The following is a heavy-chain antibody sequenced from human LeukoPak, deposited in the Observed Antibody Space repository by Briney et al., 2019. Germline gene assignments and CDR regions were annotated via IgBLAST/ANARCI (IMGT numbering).Heavy chain of an antibody. Sequence: SETLSLTCTVSGGSISSYYWSWIRQPPGKGLEWIGYIYYSGSTNYNPSLKSRVTISVDTSKNQFSLKLSSVTAADTAVYYCARAGCSSTSCFSFDYWGQGTLVTVSS. CDR2: IYYSGST. V-gene: IGHV4-59*01. CDR3: ARAGCSSTSCFSFDY. J-gene: IGHJ4*02. CDR1: GGSISSYY. D-gene: IGHD2-2*01.